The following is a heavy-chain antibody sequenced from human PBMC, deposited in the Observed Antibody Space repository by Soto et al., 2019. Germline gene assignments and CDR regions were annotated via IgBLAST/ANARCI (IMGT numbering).Heavy chain of an antibody. CDR1: GFTFSRYA. J-gene: IGHJ3*02. D-gene: IGHD6-19*01. CDR2: ISGSGGTT. V-gene: IGHV3-23*01. CDR3: AKTANGWFSAFDI. Sequence: GGSLRLSFAASGFTFSRYAMSGVRQAPGKGLEWVSAISGSGGTTYYADSVKGRFTFSRDNSKNSLYLQMNSLRAEDTAVYYCAKTANGWFSAFDIWGQGTMVTVSS.